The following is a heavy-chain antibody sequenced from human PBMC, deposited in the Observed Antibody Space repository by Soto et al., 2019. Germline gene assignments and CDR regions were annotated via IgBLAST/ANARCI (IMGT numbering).Heavy chain of an antibody. D-gene: IGHD6-19*01. V-gene: IGHV4-39*01. CDR3: ARLAVYGTWGMEL. CDR2: IFYSGYT. J-gene: IGHJ6*02. Sequence: PSSTXSLTCTFSVYSIYIYSYYLCWIRQPPGKGLEWIGSIFYSGYTYYNPSLKSRVSMSKDTSKDQFYLRLTSVTATDTAVYYSARLAVYGTWGMELWGHGPTVNV. CDR1: VYSIYIYSYY.